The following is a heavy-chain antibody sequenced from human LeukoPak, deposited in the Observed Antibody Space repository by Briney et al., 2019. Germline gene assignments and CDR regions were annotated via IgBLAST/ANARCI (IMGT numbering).Heavy chain of an antibody. J-gene: IGHJ6*03. CDR3: AGRYCSSTSCHHEHFYYYYMDV. CDR2: IYYSGST. CDR1: GGSISSSSYY. Sequence: SETLSLTCTVSGGSISSSSYYWGWIRQPPGKGLEWIGSIYYSGSTYYNPSLKSRVTISVDTSKNQFSLKLSSVTAADTAVYYCAGRYCSSTSCHHEHFYYYYMDVWGKGTTVTVSS. D-gene: IGHD2-2*01. V-gene: IGHV4-39*07.